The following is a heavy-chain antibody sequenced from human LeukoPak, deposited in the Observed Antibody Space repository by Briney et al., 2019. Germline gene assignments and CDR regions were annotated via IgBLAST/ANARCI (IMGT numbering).Heavy chain of an antibody. CDR1: GGSISSGGYY. V-gene: IGHV4-31*03. J-gene: IGHJ5*02. D-gene: IGHD2-2*01. CDR3: ARNGPRYCSSTSCLNWFDH. Sequence: SETLSLTCTVSGGSISSGGYYWSWIRQHPGKGLEWIGYIYYSGSTYYNPSLKSRVTISVDTSKNQFSLKLSSVTAADTAVYYCARNGPRYCSSTSCLNWFDHWGQGTLVTVSS. CDR2: IYYSGST.